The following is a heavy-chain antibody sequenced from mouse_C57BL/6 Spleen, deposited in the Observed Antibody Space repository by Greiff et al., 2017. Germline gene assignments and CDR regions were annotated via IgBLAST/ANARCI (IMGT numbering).Heavy chain of an antibody. CDR2: ISDGGSYT. V-gene: IGHV5-4*03. D-gene: IGHD1-1*01. Sequence: EVKLVESGGGLVKPGGSLKLSCAASGFTFSSYAMSWVRQTPEKGLEWVATISDGGSYTYYPDNVKGRFTISRDNAKNNLYLQMSHLKSEDTAMYYCARYGSRSYWYFDVWGTGTTVTVSS. CDR3: ARYGSRSYWYFDV. J-gene: IGHJ1*03. CDR1: GFTFSSYA.